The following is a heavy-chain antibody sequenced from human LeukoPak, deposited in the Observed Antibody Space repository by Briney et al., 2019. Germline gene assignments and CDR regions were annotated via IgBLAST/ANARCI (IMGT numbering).Heavy chain of an antibody. CDR3: AKDGSITIFGVVMDYFDY. D-gene: IGHD3-3*01. V-gene: IGHV3-23*01. CDR1: GFTFSSYA. CDR2: ISGSGGST. Sequence: GGSLRLSCAASGFTFSSYAMSWVRQAPGKGLEGVSAISGSGGSTYYADSVKGRFTISRDNYKNTLYLQMNRLRDEDTAVYYCAKDGSITIFGVVMDYFDYWGQGTLVTVSS. J-gene: IGHJ4*02.